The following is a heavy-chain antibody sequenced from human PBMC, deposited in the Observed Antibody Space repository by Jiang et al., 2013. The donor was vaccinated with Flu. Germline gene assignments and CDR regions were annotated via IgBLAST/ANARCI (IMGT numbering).Heavy chain of an antibody. D-gene: IGHD1-14*01. CDR1: GFTFSSYV. V-gene: IGHV3-30*04. Sequence: VQLLESGGGVVQPGSSLRLSCAASGFTFSSYVMHWVRQAPGKGLEWVAIISYDGSNKYYADSVKGRFTISRDNSENTLYLQMNSLRAEDTAVYYCARDGKPRVYGMDVWGQGTTVTVSS. CDR3: ARDGKPRVYGMDV. J-gene: IGHJ6*02. CDR2: ISYDGSNK.